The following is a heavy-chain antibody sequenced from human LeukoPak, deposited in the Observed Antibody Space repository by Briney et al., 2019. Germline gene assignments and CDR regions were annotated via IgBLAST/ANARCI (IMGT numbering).Heavy chain of an antibody. Sequence: PSETLSLTCTVSGGSISSSSFYWGWIRQPPGKGLEWIGSIYYSGSTYYNPSLKSRVTISVDTSKNQFSLKLSSVTAADTAVYYCARNYGDYVGGYYYYMDVWGKGTTVTVSS. CDR1: GGSISSSSFY. CDR3: ARNYGDYVGGYYYYMDV. V-gene: IGHV4-39*07. D-gene: IGHD4-17*01. CDR2: IYYSGST. J-gene: IGHJ6*03.